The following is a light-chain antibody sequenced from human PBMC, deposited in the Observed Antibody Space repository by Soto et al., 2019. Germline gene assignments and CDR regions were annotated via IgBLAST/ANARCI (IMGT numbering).Light chain of an antibody. Sequence: DIQMTQSPSSLSASVGDRVTITCQASQDINIYLNWYRQKPGKAPKLLIYDASNLETGVPSRFSGSGSGTEFTFTISSLQPEDIATYFCQQYLNLLTFGGGTKVEIK. CDR3: QQYLNLLT. CDR1: QDINIY. J-gene: IGKJ4*01. CDR2: DAS. V-gene: IGKV1-33*01.